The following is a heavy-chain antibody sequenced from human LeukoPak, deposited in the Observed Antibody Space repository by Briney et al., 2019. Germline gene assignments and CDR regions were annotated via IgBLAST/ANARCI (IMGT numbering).Heavy chain of an antibody. Sequence: SETLSLTCAVYGESFSGYYWSWIRQPPGKGLEWIGEINHSGSTNYNPSLMSRVTISVDTSKNQFSLELSSVTAADTAVYYCARGVAQTYYSDTSGYAAADYWGQGTLVTVSS. J-gene: IGHJ4*02. D-gene: IGHD3-22*01. CDR2: INHSGST. CDR3: ARGVAQTYYSDTSGYAAADY. V-gene: IGHV4-34*01. CDR1: GESFSGYY.